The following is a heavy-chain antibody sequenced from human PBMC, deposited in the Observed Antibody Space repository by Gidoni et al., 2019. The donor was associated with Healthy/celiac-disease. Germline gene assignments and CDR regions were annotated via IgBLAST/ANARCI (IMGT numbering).Heavy chain of an antibody. J-gene: IGHJ4*02. D-gene: IGHD3-16*01. Sequence: GGSTYYADSVKGRFTISRDNSKNTLYLQMNSLRAEDTAVYYCAKAEGGGFGTPVGYFDYWGQGTLVTVSS. CDR2: GGST. V-gene: IGHV3-23*01. CDR3: AKAEGGGFGTPVGYFDY.